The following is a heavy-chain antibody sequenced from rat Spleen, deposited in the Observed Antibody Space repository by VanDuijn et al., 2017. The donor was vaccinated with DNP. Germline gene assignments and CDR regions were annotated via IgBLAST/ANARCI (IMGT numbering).Heavy chain of an antibody. CDR1: GFIFSDYA. CDR2: ISTGGGNT. Sequence: EVQLVESGGGLVQPGNSLKLSCAASGFIFSDYAMAWVRQAPTKGLEWVASISTGGGNTYYRDSVKGRFTISRDNAKSTLYLQMDSLRSEETATYYCARHGEVPSRYAMDAWGQGTSVTVSS. D-gene: IGHD1-5*01. J-gene: IGHJ4*01. CDR3: ARHGEVPSRYAMDA. V-gene: IGHV5S23*01.